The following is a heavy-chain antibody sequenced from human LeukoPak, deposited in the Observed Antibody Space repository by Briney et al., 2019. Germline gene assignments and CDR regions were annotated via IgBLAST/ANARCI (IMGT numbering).Heavy chain of an antibody. CDR2: ISYDGSNK. Sequence: GGSLRLSCAASGFTFSSYAMHWVRQAPGKGLEWVAVISYDGSNKYYADSVKGRFTISRDNSKNTLYLQMNSRRAEDTAVYYCARSETVTPDYWGQGTLVTVSS. J-gene: IGHJ4*02. CDR3: ARSETVTPDY. CDR1: GFTFSSYA. V-gene: IGHV3-30-3*01. D-gene: IGHD4-17*01.